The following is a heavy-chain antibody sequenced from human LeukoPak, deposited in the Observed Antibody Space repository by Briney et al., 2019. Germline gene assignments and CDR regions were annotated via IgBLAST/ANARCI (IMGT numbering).Heavy chain of an antibody. V-gene: IGHV3-7*01. D-gene: IGHD3-9*01. CDR1: GFTFSSYW. J-gene: IGHJ6*03. CDR3: ARVSRRRYFDWLLSSYYMDV. Sequence: PGGSLRLSCAASGFTFSSYWMSRVRQAPGKGLEWVANIKQDGSEKYYVDSVKGRFTISRDNAKNSLYLQMNSLRAEDTAVYYCARVSRRRYFDWLLSSYYMDVWGKGTTVTISS. CDR2: IKQDGSEK.